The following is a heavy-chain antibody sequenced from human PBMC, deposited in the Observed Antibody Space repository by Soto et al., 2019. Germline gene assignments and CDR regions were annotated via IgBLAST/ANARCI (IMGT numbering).Heavy chain of an antibody. D-gene: IGHD2-15*01. J-gene: IGHJ4*02. CDR1: GYTFSSFG. CDR3: ARTCRSGGSCYHEY. Sequence: GASVKFSCKASGYTFSSFGINWVRQAPGQGLEWVGWVSVYNDDTKYAQNFQGRVSLTTDTSTSTTYMEVGRLRSDDTAVYYCARTCRSGGSCYHEYWGEGTLVTVSS. CDR2: VSVYNDDT. V-gene: IGHV1-18*01.